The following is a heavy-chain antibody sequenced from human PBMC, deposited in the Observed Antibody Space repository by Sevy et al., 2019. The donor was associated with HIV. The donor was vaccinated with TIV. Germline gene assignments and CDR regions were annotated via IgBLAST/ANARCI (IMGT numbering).Heavy chain of an antibody. Sequence: SETLSLTCTVSGGSVSSGNSYWSWIRQPPGKGLEWIGYISYIGSTNYNPSLKSRVTISVDTSKNQLSLRLSSLTAADTAIYYCLRDRIAAAGGYFDYWGQGTLVTVSS. J-gene: IGHJ4*02. CDR1: GGSVSSGNSY. D-gene: IGHD6-13*01. CDR2: ISYIGST. V-gene: IGHV4-61*01. CDR3: LRDRIAAAGGYFDY.